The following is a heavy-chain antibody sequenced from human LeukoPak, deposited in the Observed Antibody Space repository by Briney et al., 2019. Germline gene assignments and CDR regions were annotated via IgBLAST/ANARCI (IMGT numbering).Heavy chain of an antibody. CDR2: INTDTGNT. D-gene: IGHD3-9*01. Sequence: ASVKVSCKASGYTFTTAGIHWVRQAPGQRLEWMGWINTDTGNTKSSQKFQDRVTISKDTSASIVYMELNSLRSEDTAVYYCARIPRNWFFDYWGQGTLVTVSS. CDR3: ARIPRNWFFDY. J-gene: IGHJ4*02. CDR1: GYTFTTAG. V-gene: IGHV1-3*04.